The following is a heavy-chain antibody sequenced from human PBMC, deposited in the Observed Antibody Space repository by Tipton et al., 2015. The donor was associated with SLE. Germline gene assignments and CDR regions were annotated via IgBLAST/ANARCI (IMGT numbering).Heavy chain of an antibody. V-gene: IGHV4-38-2*01. D-gene: IGHD6-6*01. CDR1: GFPLNSGYN. J-gene: IGHJ5*02. CDR3: ARGGASSKWLDP. CDR2: IFHSGST. Sequence: TLSLTCAVSGFPLNSGYNWGWIRQPPGKGLEWIGNIFHSGSTYYNPSLKSRITMSVDASKNQFSLKLTSVTAADTAVYYCARGGASSKWLDPWGQGTLVTVSS.